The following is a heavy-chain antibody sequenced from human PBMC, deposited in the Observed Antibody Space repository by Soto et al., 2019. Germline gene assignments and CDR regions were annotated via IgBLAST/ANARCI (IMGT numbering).Heavy chain of an antibody. CDR1: GGSFSGYY. CDR2: INHSGCT. CDR3: ARRMDTAMVTAENYYSDY. V-gene: IGHV4-34*01. D-gene: IGHD5-18*01. J-gene: IGHJ4*02. Sequence: SETLSLTCAVDGGSFSGYYCSWIRQPPGKGVEWIGEINHSGCTNYNPSLKSRVTISVDTSKNQFSLKLSSVTAADTAVYYCARRMDTAMVTAENYYSDYWGQGALVTVSS.